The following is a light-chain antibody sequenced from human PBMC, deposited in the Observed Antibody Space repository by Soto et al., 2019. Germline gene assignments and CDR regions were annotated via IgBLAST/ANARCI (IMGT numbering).Light chain of an antibody. CDR3: QQYIRLPLT. Sequence: EMVVTQSPATLSVSPGERATLSCRASQDVSSNLAWYQQKPGQAPSLLIYGASTRATGTPARFSGSGSGTEFTLTISSLQSEEYSVYFCQQYIRLPLTFGGGTKVEI. V-gene: IGKV3-15*01. CDR1: QDVSSN. CDR2: GAS. J-gene: IGKJ4*01.